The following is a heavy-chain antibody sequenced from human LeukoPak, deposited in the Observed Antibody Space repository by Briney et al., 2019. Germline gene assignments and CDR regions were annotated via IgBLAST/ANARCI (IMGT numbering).Heavy chain of an antibody. CDR1: GFTFSSYA. D-gene: IGHD5-24*01. V-gene: IGHV3-30*04. J-gene: IGHJ4*02. CDR2: ISYDGSNK. Sequence: GGSLRLSCAASGFTFSSYAMHWVRQAPGKGLEWVAVISYDGSNKYYADSVKGRFTISRDNSKNTLYLQMNSLRAEDTAVYYCARDARRDGYIFDYWGQGTLVTVSS. CDR3: ARDARRDGYIFDY.